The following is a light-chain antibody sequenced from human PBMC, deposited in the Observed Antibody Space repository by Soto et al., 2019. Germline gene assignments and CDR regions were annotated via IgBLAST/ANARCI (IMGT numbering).Light chain of an antibody. CDR2: GAS. CDR3: QQYGSSPST. Sequence: EIVLTQSPGTLSLSPGERATLSCRASQSVSSSYLAWYQQKPGQAPRLLIYGASSRATGIPDRFSGSGSGTDFTLTISRLEPEDFAVYYCQQYGSSPSTFCPGTKVDIK. CDR1: QSVSSSY. V-gene: IGKV3-20*01. J-gene: IGKJ3*01.